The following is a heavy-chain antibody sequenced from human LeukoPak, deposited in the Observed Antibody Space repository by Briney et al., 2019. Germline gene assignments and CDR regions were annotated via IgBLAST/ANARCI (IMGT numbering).Heavy chain of an antibody. J-gene: IGHJ4*02. D-gene: IGHD6-6*01. Sequence: GGSLRLSCAASRFTFSTYSMNWVRQAPGKGLEWVANIKSDGSEKYYVDSVEGRFTISRDNAKNSVSLQMNSLRGEDTAVYYCVRSLGSSSADFWGQGTLVIVSS. CDR2: IKSDGSEK. CDR3: VRSLGSSSADF. V-gene: IGHV3-7*01. CDR1: RFTFSTYS.